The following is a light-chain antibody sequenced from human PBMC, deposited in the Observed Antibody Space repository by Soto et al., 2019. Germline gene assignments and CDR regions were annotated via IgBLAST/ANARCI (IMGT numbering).Light chain of an antibody. J-gene: IGKJ1*01. CDR3: HQYENWPQT. V-gene: IGKV3-15*01. Sequence: EIVMAQSPATLSVSPGERATLSCRASQSISSNLAWYQQKLGQAPRLLIYRASTRATGIPARFSGSGSGTEFTLTISSLHSEDFALYYCHQYENWPQTFGQGTKVDIK. CDR1: QSISSN. CDR2: RAS.